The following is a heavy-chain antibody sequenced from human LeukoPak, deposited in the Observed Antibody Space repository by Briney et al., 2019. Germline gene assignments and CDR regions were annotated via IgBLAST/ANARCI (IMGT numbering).Heavy chain of an antibody. J-gene: IGHJ4*02. CDR1: GFSFDDYA. Sequence: GGSLRLSCAASGFSFDDYAMHWVRQAPGKGLEWVSLISGDGDSTYYADSVKGRFTISRDNSKDSLYLQMNSLRTEDTALYYCAKDTCITPSGISGFFDFWGQGTLVTVSS. V-gene: IGHV3-43*02. D-gene: IGHD6-13*01. CDR3: AKDTCITPSGISGFFDF. CDR2: ISGDGDST.